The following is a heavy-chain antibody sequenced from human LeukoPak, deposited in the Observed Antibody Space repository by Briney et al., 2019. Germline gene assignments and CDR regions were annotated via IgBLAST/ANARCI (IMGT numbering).Heavy chain of an antibody. V-gene: IGHV3-30*02. CDR2: IRSDGFNK. D-gene: IGHD6-13*01. CDR1: GFTFSGSG. CDR3: ARDKGGQQLISQDY. J-gene: IGHJ4*02. Sequence: GGSLRLSCAASGFTFSGSGMHWVRQAPGKGLEWVAFIRSDGFNKYYADSVKGRFTISRDNSKNTLYLQMHSLRAEDTAVYYCARDKGGQQLISQDYWGQGTLVTVSS.